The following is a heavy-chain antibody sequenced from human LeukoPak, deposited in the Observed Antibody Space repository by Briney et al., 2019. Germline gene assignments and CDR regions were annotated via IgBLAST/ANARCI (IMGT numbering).Heavy chain of an antibody. J-gene: IGHJ5*02. CDR1: GYTFNKFG. V-gene: IGHV1-18*04. CDR3: ARDRPTHVVVTDPTTFDP. D-gene: IGHD2-21*02. Sequence: VASVKVSCKASGYTFNKFGFSWVRQAPGQGLEWMGWISAYNGNTKYAERLQGRVTMTTDTSTNTVYMELRSLRSDDTAVYYCARDRPTHVVVTDPTTFDPWGQGTLVTVSS. CDR2: ISAYNGNT.